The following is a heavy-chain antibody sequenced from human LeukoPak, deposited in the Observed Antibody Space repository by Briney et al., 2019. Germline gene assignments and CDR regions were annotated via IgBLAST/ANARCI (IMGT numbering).Heavy chain of an antibody. V-gene: IGHV4-34*01. J-gene: IGHJ4*02. CDR3: VIQGDYDDY. Sequence: SETLSLTCAVYGGSFSGYYWSWIRQPPGKGLEWIGEINHSGSTNYNPSLKSRVTISVDTSKNQFSLKLSSVTAADTAVYYCVIQGDYDDYWGQGTLVTVSS. CDR2: INHSGST. D-gene: IGHD3-16*02. CDR1: GGSFSGYY.